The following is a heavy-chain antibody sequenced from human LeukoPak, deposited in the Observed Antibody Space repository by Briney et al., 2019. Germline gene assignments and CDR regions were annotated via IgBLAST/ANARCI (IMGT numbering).Heavy chain of an antibody. CDR3: AKPYYYDSVYDAFDI. D-gene: IGHD3-22*01. CDR1: GFTFSSYA. CDR2: VSGSGGST. V-gene: IGHV3-23*01. J-gene: IGHJ3*02. Sequence: GGSLRLSCAASGFTFSSYAMSWVRQAPGKGLEWVSAVSGSGGSTYYADSVKGRFTISRDNSKNTLYLQMNSLRAEDTAVYYCAKPYYYDSVYDAFDIWGQGTMVTVSS.